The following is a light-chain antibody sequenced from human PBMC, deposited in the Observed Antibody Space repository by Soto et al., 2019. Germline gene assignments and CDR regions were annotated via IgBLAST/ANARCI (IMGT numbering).Light chain of an antibody. V-gene: IGKV1-33*01. J-gene: IGKJ3*01. CDR1: QDIGNR. Sequence: DIQMTQSPSSLSASVRDRVTITCQASQDIGNRLSWYQQKPGKAPKLLISDASTLEVRVPARFGGSRSGTHFTFVITSLQPEDFATYYCQHYENLPFTFGPGTKVDFK. CDR2: DAS. CDR3: QHYENLPFT.